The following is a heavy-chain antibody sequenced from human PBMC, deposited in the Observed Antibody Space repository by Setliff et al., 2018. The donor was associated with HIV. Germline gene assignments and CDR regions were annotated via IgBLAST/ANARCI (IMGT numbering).Heavy chain of an antibody. CDR3: ARVRRYYYGMDV. CDR2: IYSGGST. Sequence: QAGGSLRLSCAASGFTVSSNYMSWVRQAPGKGLEWVSVIYSGGSTYYADSVKGRFTISRDNSKNTLYLQMNSLRAEDTAVYYCARVRRYYYGMDVWGQGTTVTVSS. CDR1: GFTVSSNY. V-gene: IGHV3-53*01. J-gene: IGHJ6*02.